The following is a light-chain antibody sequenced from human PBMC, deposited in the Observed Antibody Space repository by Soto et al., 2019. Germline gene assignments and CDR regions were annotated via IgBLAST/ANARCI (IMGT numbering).Light chain of an antibody. V-gene: IGKV1-5*03. CDR1: ETITNY. CDR2: KAS. CDR3: QQFSSYPLT. J-gene: IGKJ4*01. Sequence: DIQMTQSPSNLSASIGDRVTLTCRATETITNYLAWYQQKAGKAPKLLIYKASTLETGVPSRFSGSGSGTEFTLTINDLQPDDSATYYCQQFSSYPLTFGGGTKVDIK.